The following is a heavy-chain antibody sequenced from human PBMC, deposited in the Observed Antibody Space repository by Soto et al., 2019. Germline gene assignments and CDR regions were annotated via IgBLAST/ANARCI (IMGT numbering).Heavy chain of an antibody. D-gene: IGHD3-3*02. J-gene: IGHJ4*02. CDR3: VKDAPQPFSD. CDR1: GFIFSDYA. V-gene: IGHV3-23*01. CDR2: ISGYAYAT. Sequence: EVHLLESAGGLVQPVGSLRISCAASGFIFSDYAMSWVRQAPGKGLEWVSAISGYAYATYYAASVQGRCTISRDNSNNTEYLQMESLRVEEAARYYCVKDAPQPFSDWGRGTLVPVSS.